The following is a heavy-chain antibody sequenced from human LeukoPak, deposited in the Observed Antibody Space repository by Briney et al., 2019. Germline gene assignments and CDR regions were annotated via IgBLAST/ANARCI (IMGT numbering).Heavy chain of an antibody. CDR1: GGSIRSSYYY. CDR3: AREGVHTIFGVVITWYGMDV. D-gene: IGHD3-3*01. V-gene: IGHV4-39*07. CDR2: IYDSGST. Sequence: SETLSLTCTVSGGSIRSSYYYWGWIRQPPGKGLEWIGSIYDSGSTNYNPSLKSRVTISVDTSKNQFSLKLSSVTAADTAVYYCAREGVHTIFGVVITWYGMDVWGQGTMVTVSS. J-gene: IGHJ6*02.